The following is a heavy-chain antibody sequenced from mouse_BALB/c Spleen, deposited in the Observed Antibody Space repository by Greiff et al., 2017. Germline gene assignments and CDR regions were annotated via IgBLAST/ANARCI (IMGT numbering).Heavy chain of an antibody. D-gene: IGHD2-2*01. Sequence: QVQLQQSGAELVRPGASVKLSCKASGYTFTSYWMHWVKQRPGQGLEWIGTIDPSDSYTSYNQKFKGKATLTVDTSSSTAYMQLSSLTSEDSAVYYCTRSLYYGYDGFAYWGQGTLVTVSA. CDR3: TRSLYYGYDGFAY. CDR1: GYTFTSYW. J-gene: IGHJ3*01. V-gene: IGHV1S127*01. CDR2: IDPSDSYT.